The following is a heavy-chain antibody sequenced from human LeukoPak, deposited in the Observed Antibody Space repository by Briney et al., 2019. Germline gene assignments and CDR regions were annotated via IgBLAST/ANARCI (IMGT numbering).Heavy chain of an antibody. CDR3: AKGEADPVLFDY. CDR2: IYYSGST. D-gene: IGHD6-6*01. CDR1: GGSISSHY. V-gene: IGHV4-59*11. J-gene: IGHJ4*02. Sequence: SETLSLTCTVSGGSISSHYWNWLRQPPGKGLEWIGYIYYSGSTKYNPSPKSRVTISIDMSKNQFSLNLSSVTAADTAMYYCAKGEADPVLFDYWGQGTLVTVSS.